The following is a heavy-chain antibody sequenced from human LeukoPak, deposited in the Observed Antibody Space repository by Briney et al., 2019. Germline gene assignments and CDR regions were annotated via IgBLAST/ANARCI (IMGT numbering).Heavy chain of an antibody. J-gene: IGHJ5*02. CDR2: IYYSGSA. CDR3: ARELPSDCSSTSCYGWFDP. Sequence: SETLSLTCAVSGVSISSGAYSWSWIRQSPGKGLEWIGYIYYSGSAYYNPSLKSRVTISVDRSKNEFSLHLSSVTAADTAVYYCARELPSDCSSTSCYGWFDPWGQGTLVTVSS. CDR1: GVSISSGAYS. V-gene: IGHV4-30-2*06. D-gene: IGHD2-2*01.